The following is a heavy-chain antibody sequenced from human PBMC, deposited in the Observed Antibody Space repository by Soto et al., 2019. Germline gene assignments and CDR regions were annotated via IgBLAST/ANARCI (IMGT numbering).Heavy chain of an antibody. CDR1: GLSFSFYI. J-gene: IGHJ4*02. CDR2: INGRDGAI. D-gene: IGHD3-3*02. CDR3: ARDHLWAFDY. Sequence: GGSLRLSCAASGLSFSFYIMNWVRQAPGKGLEWVSYINGRDGAINYVDSVKGRFTISIDIAKNSLYLQMNSLRDEDTAVYFCARDHLWAFDYWGQGVLVTVSS. V-gene: IGHV3-48*02.